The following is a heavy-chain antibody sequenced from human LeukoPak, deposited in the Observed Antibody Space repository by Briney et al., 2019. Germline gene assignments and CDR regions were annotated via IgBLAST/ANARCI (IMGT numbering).Heavy chain of an antibody. J-gene: IGHJ4*02. D-gene: IGHD3-10*01. CDR3: ASVWRCGSGTYYCYFDY. CDR2: IIPIFGTA. V-gene: IGHV1-69*13. CDR1: GGTFSSYA. Sequence: SVKVSCKASGGTFSSYAISWVRQAPGQGLEWMGEIIPIFGTANYAQKFQGRVTITADESTSTAYMELSSLRSEDTAVYYCASVWRCGSGTYYCYFDYWGQGTLVTVSS.